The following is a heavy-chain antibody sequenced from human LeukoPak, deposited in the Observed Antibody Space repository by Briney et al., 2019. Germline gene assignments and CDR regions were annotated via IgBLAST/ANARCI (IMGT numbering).Heavy chain of an antibody. Sequence: SETLSLTCTVSGGSISSYYWSWIRQPPGKGLEWIGYIYYSGSTNYNPSLKSRVTISVDTSKNQFSLELSSVTAADTAVYYCARDYCSSTSCYDAFDIWGQGTMVTVSS. CDR1: GGSISSYY. CDR2: IYYSGST. V-gene: IGHV4-59*01. D-gene: IGHD2-2*01. J-gene: IGHJ3*02. CDR3: ARDYCSSTSCYDAFDI.